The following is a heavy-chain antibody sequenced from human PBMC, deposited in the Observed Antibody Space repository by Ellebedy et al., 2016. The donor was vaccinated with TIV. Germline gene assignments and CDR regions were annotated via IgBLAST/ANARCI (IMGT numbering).Heavy chain of an antibody. D-gene: IGHD5-12*01. CDR3: ASTPFSAGSGYHPHDY. J-gene: IGHJ4*02. Sequence: MPSETLSLTCSVSNGSISSYYWSWIRQPPGKGLEWIGLIYYSGSTSYNPSLKSRVTISVDTSKNQFSLNLNSVTAADTAVYFCASTPFSAGSGYHPHDYWGQGILVTVSS. V-gene: IGHV4-59*08. CDR2: IYYSGST. CDR1: NGSISSYY.